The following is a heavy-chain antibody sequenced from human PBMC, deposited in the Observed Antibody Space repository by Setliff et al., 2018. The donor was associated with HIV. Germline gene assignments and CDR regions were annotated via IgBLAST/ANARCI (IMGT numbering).Heavy chain of an antibody. CDR1: GFTFSDVW. Sequence: GGSLRLSCAASGFTFSDVWVNWVRQAPGRGLEWVGRIKNRPAGGTTEYAAPVKGRFTISRDDSKNMAYLQMNSLKVEDTALYFCSINSPLSSWGQGTLVTVSS. D-gene: IGHD6-6*01. CDR2: IKNRPAGGTT. CDR3: SINSPLSS. V-gene: IGHV3-15*01. J-gene: IGHJ4*02.